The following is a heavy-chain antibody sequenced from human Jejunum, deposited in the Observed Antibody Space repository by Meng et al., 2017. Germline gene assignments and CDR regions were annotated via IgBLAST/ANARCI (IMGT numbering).Heavy chain of an antibody. J-gene: IGHJ4*02. D-gene: IGHD2-15*01. Sequence: GKSLRISCTASGFTFSSYYMNWVRQAPGKGLEWVATIKQDGSGEYYVDSVRGRFTISRDNAKNSLYLQMNSLRAEDTAVYYCARDLGYCSGGMCYSVFDYGGQGTLVTVSS. CDR3: ARDLGYCSGGMCYSVFDY. CDR1: GFTFSSYY. V-gene: IGHV3-7*01. CDR2: IKQDGSGE.